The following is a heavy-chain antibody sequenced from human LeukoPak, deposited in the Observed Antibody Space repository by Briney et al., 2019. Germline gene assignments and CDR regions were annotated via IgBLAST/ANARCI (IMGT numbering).Heavy chain of an antibody. J-gene: IGHJ4*02. CDR3: ARGGVVVIATRTDY. CDR1: GFTFSSYS. Sequence: PGGSLRLSCAASGFTFSSYSMNWVRQAPGKGLEWVSSISSSSYIYYADSVKGRFTISRDNAKNSLYLQMNSLRAEDTAVYYCARGGVVVIATRTDYWGQGTLVTVSS. CDR2: ISSSSYI. D-gene: IGHD2-21*01. V-gene: IGHV3-21*01.